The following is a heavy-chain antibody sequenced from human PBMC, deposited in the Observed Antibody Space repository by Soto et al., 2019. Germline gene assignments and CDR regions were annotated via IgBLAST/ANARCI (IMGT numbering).Heavy chain of an antibody. CDR2: ISGSGGST. Sequence: ESGGGLVQPGGSLRLSCAASGFTFSNYAMTWVRQAPGTGLEWVSAISGSGGSTYYADSVKGRFTISRDNSKNTLYLQMDSLRAEDTAVYYCANPPPTMESTIYYYYGMDVWGQGTTVTVSS. V-gene: IGHV3-23*01. D-gene: IGHD1-26*01. CDR3: ANPPPTMESTIYYYYGMDV. J-gene: IGHJ6*02. CDR1: GFTFSNYA.